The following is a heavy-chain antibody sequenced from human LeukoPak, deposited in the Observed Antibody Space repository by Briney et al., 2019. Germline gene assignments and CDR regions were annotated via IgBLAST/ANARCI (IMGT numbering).Heavy chain of an antibody. CDR1: GFTFSSYS. CDR2: INWNGGST. V-gene: IGHV3-20*04. D-gene: IGHD2-2*01. Sequence: GGSLRLSCAASGFTFSSYSMNWVRQAPGKGLEWVSGINWNGGSTGYADSVKGRFTISRDNAKNSLYLQMNSLRAEDTALYYCARDPGSPRYCSSTSCYLYYWGQGTLVTVSS. CDR3: ARDPGSPRYCSSTSCYLYY. J-gene: IGHJ4*02.